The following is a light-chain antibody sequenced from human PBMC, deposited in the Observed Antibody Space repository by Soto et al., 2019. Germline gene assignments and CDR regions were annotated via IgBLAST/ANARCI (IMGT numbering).Light chain of an antibody. CDR2: EGI. J-gene: IGLJ3*02. CDR3: SSYTSSSTLV. V-gene: IGLV2-14*02. CDR1: SSNIGGYNV. Sequence: QSALTQPASVSGSPGQSITISCSGTSSNIGGYNVVSWYQQHPGKAPKVIVYEGIKRPSGVSNRFSGSKSGNTASLTISGLQAEDEADYYCSSYTSSSTLVFGGGTKLTVL.